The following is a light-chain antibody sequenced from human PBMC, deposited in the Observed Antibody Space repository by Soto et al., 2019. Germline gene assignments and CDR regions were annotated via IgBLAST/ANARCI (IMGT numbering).Light chain of an antibody. Sequence: EIVLTQSPCTLSLSPGERATLSCRASQSVSSSYLAWYQQKPGQAPRLLIYGASSRATGIPDRFSGSGSGTDFTLTISRLEPEDFAVYYCQQYDSSPETFGQGTKVEIK. V-gene: IGKV3-20*01. CDR1: QSVSSSY. J-gene: IGKJ1*01. CDR3: QQYDSSPET. CDR2: GAS.